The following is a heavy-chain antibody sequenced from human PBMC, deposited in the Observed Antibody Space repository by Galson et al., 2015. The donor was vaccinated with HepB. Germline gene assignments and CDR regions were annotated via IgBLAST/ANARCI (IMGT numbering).Heavy chain of an antibody. Sequence: SLRLSCATPGFTFGDYAMNWFRQAPGKGLEWIGFIRSKAYGGTTEYADSVKGRFSISRDNAKNSLYLEMNSLRVEDTALYYCAKDIDARSGWFVPHSFNMWGQGTMVTVSS. CDR3: AKDIDARSGWFVPHSFNM. CDR2: IRSKAYGGTT. V-gene: IGHV3-49*03. D-gene: IGHD6-19*01. J-gene: IGHJ3*02. CDR1: GFTFGDYA.